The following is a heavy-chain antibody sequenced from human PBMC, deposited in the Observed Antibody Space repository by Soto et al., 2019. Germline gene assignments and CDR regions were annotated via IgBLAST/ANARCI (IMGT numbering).Heavy chain of an antibody. CDR3: ARHRWIQLWSPPVRPFDP. V-gene: IGHV4-39*01. J-gene: IGHJ5*02. CDR1: GGSISSSSYY. CDR2: IYYSGST. D-gene: IGHD5-18*01. Sequence: SETLSLTCTVSGGSISSSSYYWGWIRQPPGKGLEWIGSIYYSGSTYYNPSLKSRVTISVDTSKNQFSLKLSSVTAADTAVYYCARHRWIQLWSPPVRPFDPWGQGTLVTVSS.